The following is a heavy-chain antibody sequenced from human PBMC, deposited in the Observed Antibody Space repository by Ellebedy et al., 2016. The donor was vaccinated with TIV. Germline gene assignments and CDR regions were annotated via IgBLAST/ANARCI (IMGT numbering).Heavy chain of an antibody. CDR1: GFSFSDYA. V-gene: IGHV3-23*01. CDR2: VSGSGFVT. J-gene: IGHJ4*02. CDR3: AKGSTIFGPFDN. D-gene: IGHD3-3*01. Sequence: GESLKISCAGSGFSFSDYAMSWVRQAPGKGLEWVSVVSGSGFVTYYADSVKGRFSISRDNSNNTLYLQMNSLRAEDTALYYCAKGSTIFGPFDNWGQGALVTVSS.